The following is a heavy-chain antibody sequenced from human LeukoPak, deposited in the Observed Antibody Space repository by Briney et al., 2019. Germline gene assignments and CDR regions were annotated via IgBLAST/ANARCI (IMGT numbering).Heavy chain of an antibody. J-gene: IGHJ4*02. CDR2: ISYTGNT. CDR1: GGSISNYY. CDR3: AKDDYGDYGEGERDDY. V-gene: IGHV4-59*12. Sequence: PSETLSLTCTVSGGSISNYYWSWIRQPPGKGLDGIGYISYTGNTNYNPSLKSRVTISVDTSQNQFSLKLSSVTAADTAVYYCAKDDYGDYGEGERDDYWGQGTLVTVSS. D-gene: IGHD4-17*01.